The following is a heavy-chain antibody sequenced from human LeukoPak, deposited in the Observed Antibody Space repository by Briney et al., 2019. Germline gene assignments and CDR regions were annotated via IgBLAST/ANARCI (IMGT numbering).Heavy chain of an antibody. CDR3: ARSSTYYYDSSGYYYHDY. J-gene: IGHJ4*02. V-gene: IGHV3-66*01. CDR2: IYSGGST. D-gene: IGHD3-22*01. Sequence: PGGSLRLSCAASGFTVSSNYMSWVRQAPGKGLEWVSVIYSGGSTYYADSVKGRFTISRDNSKNTLYLQMNSLRAEDTAVYYCARSSTYYYDSSGYYYHDYWGQGTLVTVSS. CDR1: GFTVSSNY.